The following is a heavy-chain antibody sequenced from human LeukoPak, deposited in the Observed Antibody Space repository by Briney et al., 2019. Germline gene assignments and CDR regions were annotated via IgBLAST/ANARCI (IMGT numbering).Heavy chain of an antibody. CDR1: GGTFSSYA. CDR2: IIPIFGTA. V-gene: IGHV1-69*01. CDR3: AAYYYDSSVSEFDP. Sequence: GSSVKVSCKASGGTFSSYAISWVQQAPGQGLEWMGGIIPIFGTANYAQKFQGRVTITADESTSTAYMELSSLRSDDTAVYYCAAYYYDSSVSEFDPWGQGTLVTVSS. D-gene: IGHD3-22*01. J-gene: IGHJ5*02.